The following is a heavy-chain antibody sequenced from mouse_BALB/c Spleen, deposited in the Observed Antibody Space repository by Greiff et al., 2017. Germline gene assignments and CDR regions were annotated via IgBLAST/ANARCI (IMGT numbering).Heavy chain of an antibody. CDR1: GYSITSGYY. Sequence: EVQLLESGPGLVKPSQSLSLTCSVTGYSITSGYYWNWIRQFPGNKLEWMGYISYDGSNNYNPSLKNRISITRDTSKNQFFLKLNSVTTEDTATYYCAREGNYAMDYWGQGTSVTVSS. V-gene: IGHV3-6*02. J-gene: IGHJ4*01. CDR2: ISYDGSN. CDR3: AREGNYAMDY.